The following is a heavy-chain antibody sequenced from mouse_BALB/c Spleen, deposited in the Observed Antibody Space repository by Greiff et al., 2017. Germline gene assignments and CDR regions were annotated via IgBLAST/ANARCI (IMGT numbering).Heavy chain of an antibody. CDR3: AREITRVRSAMDY. CDR1: GFTFSSYT. CDR2: ISDGGSYT. J-gene: IGHJ4*01. V-gene: IGHV5-6-4*01. Sequence: EVKLVESGGGLVKPGGSLKLSCAASGFTFSSYTMSWVRQTPEKRLEWVATISDGGSYTYYPDSVKGRFTISRDNAKNNLYLQMSSLKSEDTAMYYCAREITRVRSAMDYWGQGTSVTVSS. D-gene: IGHD2-4*01.